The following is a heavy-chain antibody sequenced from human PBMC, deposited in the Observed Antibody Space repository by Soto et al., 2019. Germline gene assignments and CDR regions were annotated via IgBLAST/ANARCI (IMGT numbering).Heavy chain of an antibody. CDR1: GGSISSGGYY. CDR2: IYYSGST. D-gene: IGHD1-26*01. CDR3: ARHSASWQGFDY. Sequence: QVQLQESGPGLVKPSQTLSLTCSVSGGSISSGGYYWSWIRQHPEKGLEWIGYIYYSGSTNYNPSLKSRVIISVDQSSNRFSLDLRSVTAADTAIYYCARHSASWQGFDYWGQGTLVTVSS. J-gene: IGHJ4*02. V-gene: IGHV4-31*03.